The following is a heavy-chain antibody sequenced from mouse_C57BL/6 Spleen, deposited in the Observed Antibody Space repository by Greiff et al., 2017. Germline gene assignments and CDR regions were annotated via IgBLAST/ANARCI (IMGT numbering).Heavy chain of an antibody. CDR1: GYTFTDYY. CDR2: INPKNGGT. D-gene: IGHD1-1*01. V-gene: IGHV1-26*01. Sequence: VQLQQSGPELVKPGASVKISCKASGYTFTDYYMNWVKPSHGKSLEWIGDINPKNGGTSYNEKFKGKATLTVDKSSSTAYMQLRSLTSEDSAVYYCAREVYGSSYWYFDDWGTGTTVTVSS. J-gene: IGHJ1*03. CDR3: AREVYGSSYWYFDD.